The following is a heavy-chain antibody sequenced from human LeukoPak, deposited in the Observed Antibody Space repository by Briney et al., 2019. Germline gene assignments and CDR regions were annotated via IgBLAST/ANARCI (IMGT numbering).Heavy chain of an antibody. D-gene: IGHD5-18*01. Sequence: PGGSLLLSCAASGFTFSSYAMHWVRRAPGKGLEWVAVISYDGSNKYYADSVKGRFTISRDNSKNTLYLQMNSLRAEDTAVYYCARGYSYGYTPRDYWGQGTLVTVSS. V-gene: IGHV3-30-3*01. CDR1: GFTFSSYA. CDR3: ARGYSYGYTPRDY. CDR2: ISYDGSNK. J-gene: IGHJ4*02.